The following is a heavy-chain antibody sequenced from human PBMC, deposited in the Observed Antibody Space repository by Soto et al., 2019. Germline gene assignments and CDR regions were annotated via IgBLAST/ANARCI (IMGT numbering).Heavy chain of an antibody. J-gene: IGHJ6*02. V-gene: IGHV2-5*02. Sequence: QITLKESGPTLVKPTQTLTLTCTFSGFSLSTGGMGVGWIRQPPGKALEWLALIYWDGDRRYRPSLMSRLTIAKDNSKNQVVLTMTNMDPVDTATYYCVHSRCGGDCLQSYSSHSYYGMDIWGQGTTVTVSS. CDR2: IYWDGDR. CDR3: VHSRCGGDCLQSYSSHSYYGMDI. D-gene: IGHD2-21*02. CDR1: GFSLSTGGMG.